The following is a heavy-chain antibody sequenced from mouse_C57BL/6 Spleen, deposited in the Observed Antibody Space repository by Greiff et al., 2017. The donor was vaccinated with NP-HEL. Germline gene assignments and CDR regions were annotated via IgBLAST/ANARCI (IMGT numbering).Heavy chain of an antibody. J-gene: IGHJ1*03. CDR1: GFTFSDYY. D-gene: IGHD2-4*01. CDR2: ISNGGGST. Sequence: EVKLEESGGGLVQPGGSLKLSCAASGFTFSDYYMYWVRQTPEKRLEWVAYISNGGGSTYYPDTVKGRFTISRDNAKNTLYLQMSRLKSEDTAMYYCARQRGYDYDWYFDVWGTGTTVTVSS. CDR3: ARQRGYDYDWYFDV. V-gene: IGHV5-12*01.